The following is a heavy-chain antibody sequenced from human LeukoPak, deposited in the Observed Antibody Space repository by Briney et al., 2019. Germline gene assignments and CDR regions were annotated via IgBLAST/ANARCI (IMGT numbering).Heavy chain of an antibody. CDR2: IYYSGST. CDR1: GGSISSSSYY. Sequence: PSETLSLTCTVSGGSISSSSYYWGWIRQPPGKGLEWIGSIYYSGSTYYNPSLKSRVTISVDTSKNQCSLKLSSVTAADTAVYYCARLPYCGGDCYSNFDYWGQGTLVTVSS. V-gene: IGHV4-39*01. J-gene: IGHJ4*02. D-gene: IGHD2-21*01. CDR3: ARLPYCGGDCYSNFDY.